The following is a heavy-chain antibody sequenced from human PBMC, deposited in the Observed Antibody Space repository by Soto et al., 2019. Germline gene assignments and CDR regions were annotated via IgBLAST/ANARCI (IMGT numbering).Heavy chain of an antibody. CDR2: ISPSSTSI. J-gene: IGHJ4*02. CDR1: GFTFSTYT. V-gene: IGHV3-48*02. Sequence: EVHLVESGGGLVQPGGGSLGLSCAASGFTFSTYTMNWVRQAPGKGLEWVSCISPSSTSIFYADSVKGRFTISRDNAKSSLYLQMNSLRDEDTAVYYCATNSGAQSYWGLGTLVTVSS. CDR3: ATNSGAQSY. D-gene: IGHD6-25*01.